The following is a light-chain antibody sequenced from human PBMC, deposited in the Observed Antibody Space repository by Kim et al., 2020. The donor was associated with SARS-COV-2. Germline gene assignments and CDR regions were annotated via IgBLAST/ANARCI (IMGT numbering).Light chain of an antibody. CDR2: DAS. CDR3: QQYNGYSS. CDR1: QSVSNW. J-gene: IGKJ1*01. V-gene: IGKV1-5*01. Sequence: SASVGDRVTITCRASQSVSNWLAWYQQKAGRAPKLLIYDASILESGVPSRFSGSGSGTEFTLTISSLQPDDLATYYCQQYNGYSSFGQGTKVDIK.